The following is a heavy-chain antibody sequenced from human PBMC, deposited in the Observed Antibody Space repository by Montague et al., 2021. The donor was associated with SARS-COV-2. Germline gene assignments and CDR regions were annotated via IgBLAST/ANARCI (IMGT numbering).Heavy chain of an antibody. D-gene: IGHD3-3*01. J-gene: IGHJ6*02. Sequence: SETLSLTCTVSGGSISSSSYYWGWIRQPPGKGLEWIGYIYYSGSTYYXPSLKSRVTISVDTSKNQFSLKLSSVTAADTAVYYCARQPTRGITIFGVVTDYGMDVGGQGTTVTVSS. CDR1: GGSISSSSYY. V-gene: IGHV4-39*01. CDR3: ARQPTRGITIFGVVTDYGMDV. CDR2: IYYSGST.